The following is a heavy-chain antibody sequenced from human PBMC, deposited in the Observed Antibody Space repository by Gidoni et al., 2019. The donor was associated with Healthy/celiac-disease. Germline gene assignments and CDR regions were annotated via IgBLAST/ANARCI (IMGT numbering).Heavy chain of an antibody. Sequence: PGKELEWVANIKQEGSEKYYVDSVKGRCTISSDNSKNSLYLQMNSLGAEGTAVYYCARKQGLHDYWGQGTLVTVSS. V-gene: IGHV3-7*01. D-gene: IGHD5-12*01. CDR2: IKQEGSEK. J-gene: IGHJ4*02. CDR3: ARKQGLHDY.